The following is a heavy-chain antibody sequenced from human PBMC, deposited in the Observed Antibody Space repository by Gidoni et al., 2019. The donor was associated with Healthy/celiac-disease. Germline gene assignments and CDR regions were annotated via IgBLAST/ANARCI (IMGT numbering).Heavy chain of an antibody. V-gene: IGHV3-49*05. J-gene: IGHJ5*02. CDR1: GFPFGDFA. Sequence: EVQLVESGGGLVKPGRSLRLSCTASGFPFGDFAMSRFRHAPGKGLEWVGFIRSKAYGGTTEYAESVKGRFTISRDDSKSIAYLQMNSLKTEDTAVYYCTRPSFGYDSSGYYRGAWFDPWGQGTLVTVSS. CDR3: TRPSFGYDSSGYYRGAWFDP. CDR2: IRSKAYGGTT. D-gene: IGHD3-22*01.